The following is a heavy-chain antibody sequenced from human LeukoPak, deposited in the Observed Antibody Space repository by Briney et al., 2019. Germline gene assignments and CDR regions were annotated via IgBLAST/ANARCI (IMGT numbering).Heavy chain of an antibody. D-gene: IGHD5-18*01. CDR2: IKQDGSEK. Sequence: GGSLRLSCAASGFTFSSYWMSWVRQAPGKGQERVANIKQDGSEKYYVDSVKGRFTISRDNAKNSLYLQMNSLRAEDTAVYYCARSWSTAMVYYFDYWGQGTLVTVSS. V-gene: IGHV3-7*01. J-gene: IGHJ4*02. CDR3: ARSWSTAMVYYFDY. CDR1: GFTFSSYW.